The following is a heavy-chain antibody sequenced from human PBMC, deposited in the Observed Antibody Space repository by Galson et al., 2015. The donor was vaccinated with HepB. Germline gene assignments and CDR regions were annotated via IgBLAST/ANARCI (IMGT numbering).Heavy chain of an antibody. CDR2: ISYDGSNN. J-gene: IGHJ4*02. V-gene: IGHV3-30*18. CDR3: AEGALNYYDSSGPHY. D-gene: IGHD3-22*01. Sequence: SLRLSCAASGFTFSTYGMYWVRQAPGKGLEWVAVISYDGSNNYYADSVKGRFTISRDNSKNTLYLQMNSLRAEDTAVYYCAEGALNYYDSSGPHYWGQGTLVTVSS. CDR1: GFTFSTYG.